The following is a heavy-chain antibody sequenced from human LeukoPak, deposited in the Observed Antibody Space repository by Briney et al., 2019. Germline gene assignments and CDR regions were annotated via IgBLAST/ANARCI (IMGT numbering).Heavy chain of an antibody. CDR2: INHSGST. CDR3: ARHEGLPYGGYVGY. V-gene: IGHV4-34*01. Sequence: PSETLSLTCAVYGGSFSGYYWSWIRQPPGKGLEWIGEINHSGSTNYNPSLKSRVTISVDTSKNQFSLKLSSVTAADTAVYYCARHEGLPYGGYVGYWGQGTLVTVSS. CDR1: GGSFSGYY. D-gene: IGHD5-12*01. J-gene: IGHJ4*02.